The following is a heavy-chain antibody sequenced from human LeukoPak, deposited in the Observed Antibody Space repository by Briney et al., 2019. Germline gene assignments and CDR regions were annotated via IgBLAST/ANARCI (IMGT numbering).Heavy chain of an antibody. CDR2: IRSKGNSYAT. J-gene: IGHJ4*02. V-gene: IGHV3-73*01. CDR3: TTRPPDDYDGSGYHFEY. D-gene: IGHD3-22*01. Sequence: GGSLRLSCAASGFTFSGSAMHWVRQASGKGLEWVGRIRSKGNSYATTYAASVEGRFTISRDDSKNTAYLQMNSLKTEDTAVYYCTTRPPDDYDGSGYHFEYWGQGTLVTVSS. CDR1: GFTFSGSA.